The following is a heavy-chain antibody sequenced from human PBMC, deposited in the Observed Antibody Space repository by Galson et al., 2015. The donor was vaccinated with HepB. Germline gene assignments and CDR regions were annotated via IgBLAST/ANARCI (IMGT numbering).Heavy chain of an antibody. D-gene: IGHD3-22*01. Sequence: SLRLSCAASGFIFSSYAMSWFRQAPGKGLEWVSGISGSGGTTYYADSVQGRFTISRDNSKNTLFLLMDSLRADDTAVYYCAQEADYYDSSGYSREYLQHWGQGTLVTVSS. V-gene: IGHV3-23*01. CDR3: AQEADYYDSSGYSREYLQH. J-gene: IGHJ1*01. CDR1: GFIFSSYA. CDR2: ISGSGGTT.